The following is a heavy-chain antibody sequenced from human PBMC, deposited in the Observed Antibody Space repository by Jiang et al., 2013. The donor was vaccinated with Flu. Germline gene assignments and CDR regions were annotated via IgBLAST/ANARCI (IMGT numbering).Heavy chain of an antibody. J-gene: IGHJ3*02. CDR3: ARVGTATDAFDI. Sequence: VQLVESGGGLVQPGGSLRLSCAASGFTFSSYEMNWVRQAPGKGLEWVSYISSSGSTIYYADSVKGRFTISRDNAKNSLYLQMNSLRAEDTAVYYCARVGTATDAFDIWGQGTMVTVSS. CDR1: GFTFSSYE. D-gene: IGHD1-1*01. CDR2: ISSSGSTI. V-gene: IGHV3-48*03.